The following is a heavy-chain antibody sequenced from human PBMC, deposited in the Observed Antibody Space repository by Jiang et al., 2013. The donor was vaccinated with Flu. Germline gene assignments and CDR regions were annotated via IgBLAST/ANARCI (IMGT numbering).Heavy chain of an antibody. CDR2: IIPIFGTP. J-gene: IGHJ4*02. Sequence: GAEVKKPGSSVKVSCKTSRGTFSNYAISWVRQVPGQGLEWMGGIIPIFGTPNYAQKFQGRVTITADISTRTVYMELSSLTSEDTAVYYCARGPDTGDYYYFYWGQGTLVTVSS. CDR3: ARGPDTGDYYYFY. D-gene: IGHD3-22*01. CDR1: RGTFSNYA. V-gene: IGHV1-69*06.